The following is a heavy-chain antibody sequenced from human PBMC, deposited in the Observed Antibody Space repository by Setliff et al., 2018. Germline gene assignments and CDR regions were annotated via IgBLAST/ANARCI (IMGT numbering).Heavy chain of an antibody. Sequence: SETLSLTCTVSGGSISSYYWIWIRQPPGKGLKWIGYIYSSGRTNYNPSLKSRVTLSVDTSNNQFSLKVSSVTAADTAVYYCARAPPNRYSGSYEYFYMDVWGKGTTVTVSS. CDR3: ARAPPNRYSGSYEYFYMDV. CDR2: IYSSGRT. D-gene: IGHD1-26*01. V-gene: IGHV4-4*08. J-gene: IGHJ6*03. CDR1: GGSISSYY.